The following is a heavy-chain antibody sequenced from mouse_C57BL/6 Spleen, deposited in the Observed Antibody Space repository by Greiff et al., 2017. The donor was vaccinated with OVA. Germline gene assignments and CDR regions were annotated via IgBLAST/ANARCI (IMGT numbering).Heavy chain of an antibody. V-gene: IGHV5-17*01. CDR2: ISSGSSTI. D-gene: IGHD2-3*01. J-gene: IGHJ4*01. Sequence: DVKLVESGGGLVKPGGSLKLSCAASGFTFSDYGMHWVRQAPEKGLEWVAYISSGSSTIYYADTVKGRFTISRDNAKNTLFLQMTSLRSEDTAMYYCARYYDGYSNYAMDYWGQGTSVTVSS. CDR3: ARYYDGYSNYAMDY. CDR1: GFTFSDYG.